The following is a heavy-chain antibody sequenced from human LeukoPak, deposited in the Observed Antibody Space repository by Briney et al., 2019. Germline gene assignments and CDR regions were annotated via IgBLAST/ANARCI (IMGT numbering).Heavy chain of an antibody. D-gene: IGHD2-2*01. CDR3: ARSLSSTTSFFDY. Sequence: GGSLRLSCAASGFTFSSYAMHWVRQAPGKGLEWVAVISYDGSNKYYADSVKGRFTISRDNSKNTLYLQMNSLRAEDTAVYYCARSLSSTTSFFDYWGQGTLVTVSS. V-gene: IGHV3-30-3*01. J-gene: IGHJ4*02. CDR2: ISYDGSNK. CDR1: GFTFSSYA.